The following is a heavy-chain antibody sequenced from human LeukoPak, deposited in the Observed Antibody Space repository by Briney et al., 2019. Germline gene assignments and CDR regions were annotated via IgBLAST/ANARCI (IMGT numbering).Heavy chain of an antibody. CDR1: GYTFSNCY. V-gene: IGHV1-46*01. Sequence: ASVRVSCKTSGYTFSNCYIHWVRQAPGQGLHWMGIINPGSGGISYAQQFQGRVSMTTDTSTTTVYMEIRSLRSDDTALYYCVRDGDTGAATRPAIWGPGTMVTVSS. CDR2: INPGSGGI. J-gene: IGHJ3*02. CDR3: VRDGDTGAATRPAI. D-gene: IGHD6-6*01.